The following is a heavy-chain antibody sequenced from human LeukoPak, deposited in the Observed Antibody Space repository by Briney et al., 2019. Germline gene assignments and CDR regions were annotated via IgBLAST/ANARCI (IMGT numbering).Heavy chain of an antibody. V-gene: IGHV1-2*02. CDR3: AKNFFGSGSYVLVFDP. Sequence: ASVRASSKASGYTFTGYYMHWVRQAPGQGLEWLGWINPNSGGTNYAQKFQDRVTMTRDTSISTAYMELSSLTSDDSAVYYCAKNFFGSGSYVLVFDPWGQGTLVTVSS. D-gene: IGHD3-10*01. CDR1: GYTFTGYY. J-gene: IGHJ5*02. CDR2: INPNSGGT.